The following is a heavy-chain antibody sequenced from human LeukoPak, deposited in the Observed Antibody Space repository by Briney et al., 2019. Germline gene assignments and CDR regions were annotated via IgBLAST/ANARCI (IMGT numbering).Heavy chain of an antibody. CDR3: AREGRYSSSVGEDAFDI. CDR1: GGSISSSSYY. CDR2: IYYSGST. V-gene: IGHV4-39*07. J-gene: IGHJ3*02. Sequence: PSETLSLTCTVSGGSISSSSYYWGWIRQPPGKGLEWIGSIYYSGSTYYNPSLKSRVTISVDTSKNQFSLKLSSVTAADTAVYYCAREGRYSSSVGEDAFDIWGQGTMVTVSS. D-gene: IGHD6-6*01.